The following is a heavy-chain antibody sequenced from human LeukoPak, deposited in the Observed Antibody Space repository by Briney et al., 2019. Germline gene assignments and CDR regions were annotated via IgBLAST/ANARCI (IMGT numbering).Heavy chain of an antibody. Sequence: GTSLRLSCAASGFPFSDYGMYWVRQAPGKGLEWLAVISHDGSNKHYADSVKGRITISRGNSMNTLYLQMNSLTAEDTAVYYCAKPTWDYGDYIFDYWGQGTLVTVSS. CDR1: GFPFSDYG. CDR2: ISHDGSNK. J-gene: IGHJ4*02. CDR3: AKPTWDYGDYIFDY. V-gene: IGHV3-30*18. D-gene: IGHD4-17*01.